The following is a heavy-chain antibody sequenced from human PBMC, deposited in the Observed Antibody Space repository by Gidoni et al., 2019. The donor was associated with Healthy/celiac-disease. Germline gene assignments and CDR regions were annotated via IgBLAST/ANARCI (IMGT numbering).Heavy chain of an antibody. J-gene: IGHJ3*02. Sequence: QVQLVESGGGVVQPGRSLRLSCAASAFTFSSYGMHWVRQAPGKGLAWVAVISYDGSNKYYADSVKGRFTISRDNSKNTLYLQMNSLRAEDTAVYYCAKTDYGDYGAFDIWGQGTMVTVSS. V-gene: IGHV3-30*18. CDR1: AFTFSSYG. D-gene: IGHD4-17*01. CDR2: ISYDGSNK. CDR3: AKTDYGDYGAFDI.